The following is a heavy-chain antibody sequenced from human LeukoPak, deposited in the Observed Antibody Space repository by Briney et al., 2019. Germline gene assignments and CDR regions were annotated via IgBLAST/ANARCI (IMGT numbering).Heavy chain of an antibody. D-gene: IGHD3-10*01. V-gene: IGHV3-9*01. CDR1: GFTFDDYA. J-gene: IGHJ6*03. CDR3: ARDGYHYYGSGTYFGHYYMDV. Sequence: GGSLRLSCAASGFTFDDYAMHWVRQAPGKGLEWVSGISWNSGSIGYADSVKGRFTISRDNAKNSLYLQMNSLRAGDTAVYYCARDGYHYYGSGTYFGHYYMDVWGKGTTVTISS. CDR2: ISWNSGSI.